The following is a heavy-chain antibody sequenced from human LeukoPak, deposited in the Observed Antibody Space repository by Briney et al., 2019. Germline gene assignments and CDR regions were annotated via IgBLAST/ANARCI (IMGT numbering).Heavy chain of an antibody. Sequence: GGSLRLSCATSGFTFSTYAMSWVRQAPGKGLEWVSAITISGGSTYYADSVKGRFIISRDNSKNTLSLQLNSLGAEDTAIYFCAKVASYSRSEYGSGSFDSWGQGTLVTVSS. CDR1: GFTFSTYA. D-gene: IGHD3-10*01. CDR3: AKVASYSRSEYGSGSFDS. J-gene: IGHJ4*02. V-gene: IGHV3-23*01. CDR2: ITISGGST.